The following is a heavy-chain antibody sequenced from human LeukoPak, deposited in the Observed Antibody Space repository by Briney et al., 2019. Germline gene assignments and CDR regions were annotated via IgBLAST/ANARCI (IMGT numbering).Heavy chain of an antibody. J-gene: IGHJ4*02. Sequence: GGSLRLSCAASGFTFKTYWINWVRQPPGKGLQWVATMKYDGSEMFYVDSVKGRFTISRDNTKTSLYLQMNSLRAEDTALYYCARTSSGWGFDFWGQGALVTVSS. CDR3: ARTSSGWGFDF. V-gene: IGHV3-7*05. CDR1: GFTFKTYW. CDR2: MKYDGSEM. D-gene: IGHD6-19*01.